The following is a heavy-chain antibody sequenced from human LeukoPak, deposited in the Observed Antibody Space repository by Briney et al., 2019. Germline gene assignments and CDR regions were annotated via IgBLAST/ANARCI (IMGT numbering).Heavy chain of an antibody. Sequence: PGRSLRLSCAASGFTVSNNYMTWIRQAPGKGLEWVSYISTSDSYTNYVDSVKGRFTISRDNAKKSLFLQMSGLRAEDTAVYFCVRVFPLGTYTKGGHYFDYWGQGALVTVSS. J-gene: IGHJ4*02. CDR2: ISTSDSYT. D-gene: IGHD2-2*02. CDR3: VRVFPLGTYTKGGHYFDY. V-gene: IGHV3-11*05. CDR1: GFTVSNNY.